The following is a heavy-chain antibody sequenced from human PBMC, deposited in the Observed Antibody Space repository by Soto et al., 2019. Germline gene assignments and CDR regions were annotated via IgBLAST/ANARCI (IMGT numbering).Heavy chain of an antibody. V-gene: IGHV3-33*01. CDR1: GFTFSRYG. CDR2: ISYDGRDK. D-gene: IGHD6-19*01. Sequence: PGGSLRLSCAASGFTFSRYGMHWVRQAPGKGLEWVALISYDGRDKYYADSVKGRFTISRDNSENTLYLQMNSLRADDTAMYYSARDGWYGSSPSLDYWGQGTLVTVSS. CDR3: ARDGWYGSSPSLDY. J-gene: IGHJ4*02.